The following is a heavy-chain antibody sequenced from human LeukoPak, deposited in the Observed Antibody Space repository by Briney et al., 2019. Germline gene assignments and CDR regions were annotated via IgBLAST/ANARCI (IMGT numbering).Heavy chain of an antibody. V-gene: IGHV1-18*01. CDR3: AKIDDSRFGAFDI. CDR2: ISPYNGNT. CDR1: GYIFNNFG. J-gene: IGHJ3*02. D-gene: IGHD3-22*01. Sequence: ASVKVSCKTSGYIFNNFGLSWVRQAPGQGLEWLGWISPYNGNTRYQENLQGRVTMTIDTSTSTAHMELRSLISDDTAVYYCAKIDDSRFGAFDIWGQGTMVTVSS.